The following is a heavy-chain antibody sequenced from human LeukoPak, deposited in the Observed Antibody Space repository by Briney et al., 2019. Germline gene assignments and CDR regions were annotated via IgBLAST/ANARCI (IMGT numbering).Heavy chain of an antibody. Sequence: SETLSLTCAVSGGSISSGGYSWSWIRQPPGKGLEWIGYIYHSGSTYYNPSLKSRVTISVDTSKNQFSLKLSSVTAADTAVYYCARDLYDFWSGYYRSSRSPTGWFDPWGQGTLVTVSS. J-gene: IGHJ5*02. CDR1: GGSISSGGYS. CDR2: IYHSGST. CDR3: ARDLYDFWSGYYRSSRSPTGWFDP. D-gene: IGHD3-3*01. V-gene: IGHV4-30-2*01.